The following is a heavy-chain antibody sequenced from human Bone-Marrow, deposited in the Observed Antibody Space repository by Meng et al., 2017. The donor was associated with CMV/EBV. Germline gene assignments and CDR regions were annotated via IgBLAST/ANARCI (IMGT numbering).Heavy chain of an antibody. CDR1: GGSISSGGYY. V-gene: IGHV4-31*02. J-gene: IGHJ5*02. CDR3: ARFDTSPQALWFDP. D-gene: IGHD2-2*01. CDR2: IYYSEST. Sequence: SGGSISSGGYYWSWIRQHPGKGLEWIRYIYYSESTYYNPSLKSRVTISVDTSKNQFSLKLSSVTAADTAVYYCARFDTSPQALWFDPWGQRTLVTVSS.